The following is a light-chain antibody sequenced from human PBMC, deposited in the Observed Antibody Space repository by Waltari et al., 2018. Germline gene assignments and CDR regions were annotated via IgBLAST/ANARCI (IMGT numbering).Light chain of an antibody. J-gene: IGKJ4*01. Sequence: DVQLIHSPSTLSASVRDRVTITCPASESVKNNLAWYQHQPGKAPKVLVHKASRLESGVASRFSGSGYGTEFTLTISSLEPDDFATYYCHQYNTLPLTFGGGTKVEIK. CDR1: ESVKNN. CDR3: HQYNTLPLT. V-gene: IGKV1-5*03. CDR2: KAS.